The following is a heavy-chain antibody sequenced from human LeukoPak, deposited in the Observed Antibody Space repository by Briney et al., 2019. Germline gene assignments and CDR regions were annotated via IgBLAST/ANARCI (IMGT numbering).Heavy chain of an antibody. CDR2: INWNGDST. J-gene: IGHJ4*02. CDR1: GFTFDDYG. CDR3: AKEGEIAVAGSLDY. D-gene: IGHD6-19*01. V-gene: IGHV3-20*04. Sequence: GGSLRLSCAASGFTFDDYGMSWVRQAPGKGLEWVSGINWNGDSTGYAGSVKGRFTISRDNAKNSLYLQMNSLRAEDTALYYCAKEGEIAVAGSLDYWGQGTLVTVSS.